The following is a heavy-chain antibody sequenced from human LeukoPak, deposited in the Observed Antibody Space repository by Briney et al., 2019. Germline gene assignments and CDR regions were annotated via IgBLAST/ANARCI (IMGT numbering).Heavy chain of an antibody. CDR2: ISSSTTYI. V-gene: IGHV3-21*01. J-gene: IGHJ3*02. CDR1: GFTFSSYS. D-gene: IGHD2-15*01. Sequence: GGSLRLSCAASGFTFSSYSLNWVRQAPGKGLEWVSSISSSTTYIYYTDSAKGRFSISRDNAKNSVYLQMNSLRAEDTAVYYCARGVCGGNCYYKFDIWGQGTMVTVSS. CDR3: ARGVCGGNCYYKFDI.